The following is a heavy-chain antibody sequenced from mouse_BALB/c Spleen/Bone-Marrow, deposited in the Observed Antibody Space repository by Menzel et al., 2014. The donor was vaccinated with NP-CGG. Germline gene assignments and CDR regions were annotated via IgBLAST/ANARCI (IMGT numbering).Heavy chain of an antibody. Sequence: DVMLVESGGGLVKPGGSLKLSCAASGFTFSSYAMSRVRQTPEKRLEWVATISSGGSYTYYPDSVKGRFTISRDNAKNTLYLQMSSLRSEDTAMYYCARDYGNYGFAYWGQGTLVTVSA. J-gene: IGHJ3*01. D-gene: IGHD2-1*01. CDR1: GFTFSSYA. V-gene: IGHV5-9-1*01. CDR2: ISSGGSYT. CDR3: ARDYGNYGFAY.